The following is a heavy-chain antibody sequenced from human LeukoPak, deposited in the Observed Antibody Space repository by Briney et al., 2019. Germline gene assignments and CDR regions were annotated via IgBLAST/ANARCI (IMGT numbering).Heavy chain of an antibody. Sequence: SETVSLTCTVSGGSISSYYWSWIRQPPGKGLEWMGYIYYSGSTNYNPSLKSRVTISVDTSKNQFSLKLSSVTAADTAVYYCARGEAVAAPYFDYWGQGTLVTVSS. CDR2: IYYSGST. CDR1: GGSISSYY. V-gene: IGHV4-59*01. D-gene: IGHD6-19*01. J-gene: IGHJ4*02. CDR3: ARGEAVAAPYFDY.